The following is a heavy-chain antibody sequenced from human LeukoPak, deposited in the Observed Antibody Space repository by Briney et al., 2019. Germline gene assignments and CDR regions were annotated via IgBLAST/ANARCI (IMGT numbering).Heavy chain of an antibody. V-gene: IGHV1-18*01. CDR3: ARDLEVVGHYYYYGMDV. D-gene: IGHD2-15*01. Sequence: ASVKVSYRASGYTFTSYGISWVRQAPGQGLEWMGWISAYNGNTNYAQKLQGRVTMTTDTSTSTVYMELRSLRSDDTAVYYCARDLEVVGHYYYYGMDVWGQGTTVTVSS. CDR1: GYTFTSYG. CDR2: ISAYNGNT. J-gene: IGHJ6*02.